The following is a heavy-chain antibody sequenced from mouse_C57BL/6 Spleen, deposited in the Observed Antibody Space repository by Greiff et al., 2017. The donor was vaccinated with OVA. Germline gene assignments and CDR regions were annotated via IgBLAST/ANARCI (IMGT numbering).Heavy chain of an antibody. J-gene: IGHJ1*03. D-gene: IGHD1-1*01. CDR3: TTGYYGSIWYFDV. Sequence: EVQLQQSGAELVRPGASVKLSCTASGFNIKDDYMHWVKQRPEQGLEWIGWIDPENGDTEYASKFQGKATITADTSSNTAYLQLSSLTSEDTAVYYCTTGYYGSIWYFDVWGTGTTVTVSS. CDR1: GFNIKDDY. CDR2: IDPENGDT. V-gene: IGHV14-4*01.